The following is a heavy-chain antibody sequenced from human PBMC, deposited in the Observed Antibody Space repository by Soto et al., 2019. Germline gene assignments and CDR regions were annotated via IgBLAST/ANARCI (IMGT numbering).Heavy chain of an antibody. D-gene: IGHD1-1*01. V-gene: IGHV3-33*01. CDR3: ARESPDDLLNFYFDY. CDR1: GFSFNNHG. CDR2: IWYDGSYK. J-gene: IGHJ4*02. Sequence: GGSLRLSCAASGFSFNNHGMHWVRQAPGKGLEWVAVIWYDGSYKYYADSVKCRFTISRDNSKNTLFLQMNSLRAEDTAVYYCARESPDDLLNFYFDYWGQGTLVTVSS.